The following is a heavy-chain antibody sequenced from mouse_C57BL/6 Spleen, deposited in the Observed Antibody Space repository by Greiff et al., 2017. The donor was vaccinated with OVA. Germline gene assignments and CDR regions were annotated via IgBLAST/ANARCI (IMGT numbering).Heavy chain of an antibody. CDR2: ISYDGSN. CDR1: GYSITSGYY. D-gene: IGHD3-1*01. Sequence: EVQLVESGPGLVKPSQSLSLTCSVTGYSITSGYYWNWIRQFPGNKLEWMGYISYDGSNNYNPSLKNRISITRDTSKNQFFLKLNSVTTEDTATYYCAREGYSWGQGTSVTVSS. V-gene: IGHV3-6*01. J-gene: IGHJ4*01. CDR3: AREGYS.